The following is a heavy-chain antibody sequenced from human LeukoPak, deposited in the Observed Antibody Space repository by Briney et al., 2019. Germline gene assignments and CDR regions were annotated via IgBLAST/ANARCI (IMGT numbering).Heavy chain of an antibody. D-gene: IGHD5/OR15-5a*01. J-gene: IGHJ5*02. CDR2: WRYDGSP. Sequence: PSETLSLTCAVSGGSISGRYWSWIRQPPGKGLEWIANWRYDGSPNYTPSLESRATISLDTSKNQFSLRLTSVTAADTAVYYCVRRVFSNPTISRNNWFDPWGQGTLVTVSS. CDR1: GGSISGRY. V-gene: IGHV4-59*08. CDR3: VRRVFSNPTISRNNWFDP.